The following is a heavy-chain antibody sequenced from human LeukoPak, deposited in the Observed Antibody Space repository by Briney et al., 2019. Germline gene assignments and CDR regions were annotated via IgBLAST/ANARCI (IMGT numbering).Heavy chain of an antibody. D-gene: IGHD2-15*01. CDR3: ARAPVTSCRGAFCYPFDY. V-gene: IGHV3-23*01. Sequence: GSLRLSCAASGFPLSSYAMSWVRQGPGKGLEWVAATSSSDPGTYHADSVRGRFTISRDNSKNTLYLQMNRLRVEDAAVYYCARAPVTSCRGAFCYPFDYWGQGTLVTVSS. J-gene: IGHJ4*02. CDR2: TSSSDPGT. CDR1: GFPLSSYA.